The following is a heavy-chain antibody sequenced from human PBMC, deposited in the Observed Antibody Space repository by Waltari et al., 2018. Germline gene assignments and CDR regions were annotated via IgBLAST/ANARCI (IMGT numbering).Heavy chain of an antibody. V-gene: IGHV4-59*01. CDR1: GGSISTSY. J-gene: IGHJ4*02. CDR3: ARGGFWRNYFDN. D-gene: IGHD3-3*01. Sequence: QVQLQESGPGLVKPSETLSLTCTVPGGSISTSYWSWLRQPPGKGLEWIGCIYYSGSTNYNPSLKSRVTISVDTSKNQFSLKLSAVTAADTAVYYCARGGFWRNYFDNWGQGTLVTVSS. CDR2: IYYSGST.